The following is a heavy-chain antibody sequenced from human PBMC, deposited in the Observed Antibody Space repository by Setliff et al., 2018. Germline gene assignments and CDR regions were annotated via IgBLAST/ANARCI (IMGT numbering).Heavy chain of an antibody. CDR3: ARQPEGGYYDSSGYYGMAPYYFDC. CDR2: INHSGST. CDR1: GGSFSGYY. Sequence: SETLSLTCAVYGGSFSGYYWSWIRQPPGKGLEWLGEINHSGSTYYNPSLKSRVTISVDTSKNQFSLKLSSVTAADTAVYYCARQPEGGYYDSSGYYGMAPYYFDCWGQGTLVTVSS. D-gene: IGHD3-22*01. V-gene: IGHV4-34*01. J-gene: IGHJ4*02.